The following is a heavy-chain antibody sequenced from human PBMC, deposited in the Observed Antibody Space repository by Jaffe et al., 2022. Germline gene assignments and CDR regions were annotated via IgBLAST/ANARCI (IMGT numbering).Heavy chain of an antibody. D-gene: IGHD3-22*01. Sequence: QITLKESGPTLVKPTQTLTLTCTFSGFSLSTSGVGVGWIRQPPGKALEWLALIYWDDDKRYSPSLKSRLTITKDTSKNQVVLTMTNMDPVDTATYYCAHRHSLYYYDSSGYDSHVEYFQHWGQGTLVTVSS. V-gene: IGHV2-5*02. CDR3: AHRHSLYYYDSSGYDSHVEYFQH. CDR1: GFSLSTSGVG. J-gene: IGHJ1*01. CDR2: IYWDDDK.